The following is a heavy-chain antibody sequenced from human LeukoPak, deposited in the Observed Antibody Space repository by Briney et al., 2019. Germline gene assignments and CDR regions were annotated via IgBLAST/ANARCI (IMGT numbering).Heavy chain of an antibody. CDR3: ARDLLYSSGPNWFDP. V-gene: IGHV4-38-2*02. CDR1: GYSISSGYY. J-gene: IGHJ5*02. D-gene: IGHD6-19*01. CDR2: IYHSGST. Sequence: RPSETLSLTCAVSGYSISSGYYWGWIRQPPGKGLEWIGSIYHSGSTYYNPSLKSRVTISEDTSKNQFSLKVNSVTAADTAVYYCARDLLYSSGPNWFDPWGQGTLVTVSS.